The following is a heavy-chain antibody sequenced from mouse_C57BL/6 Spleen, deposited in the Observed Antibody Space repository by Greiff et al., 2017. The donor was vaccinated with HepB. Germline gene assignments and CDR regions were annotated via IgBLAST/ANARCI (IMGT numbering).Heavy chain of an antibody. V-gene: IGHV1-61*01. Sequence: QVQLQQPGAELVRPGSSVKLSCKASGYTFTSYWMDWVKQRPGQGLEWIGNIYPSDSETHYNQKFKDKATLTVDKSSSTAYMQLSSLTSEDSAVYYCARAYGSSYYYAMDYWGQGTSVTVSS. D-gene: IGHD1-1*01. CDR1: GYTFTSYW. J-gene: IGHJ4*01. CDR3: ARAYGSSYYYAMDY. CDR2: IYPSDSET.